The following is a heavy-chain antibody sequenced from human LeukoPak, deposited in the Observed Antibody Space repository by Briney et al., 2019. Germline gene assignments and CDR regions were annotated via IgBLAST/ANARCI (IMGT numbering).Heavy chain of an antibody. CDR1: GFTFGDYG. CDR3: AGGYSYGTPFDY. Sequence: GGSLRLSCTGSGFTFGDYGMSWVRQAPGKGLEWVGFIRSKAYGGTTEYAASVKGRFTISRDDSKNSLYLQMNSLKTEDTAVYYCAGGYSYGTPFDYWGQGTLVTVSS. CDR2: IRSKAYGGTT. D-gene: IGHD5-18*01. V-gene: IGHV3-49*04. J-gene: IGHJ4*02.